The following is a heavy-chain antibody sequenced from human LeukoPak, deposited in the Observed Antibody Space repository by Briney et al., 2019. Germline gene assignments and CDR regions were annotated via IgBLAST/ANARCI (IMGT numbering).Heavy chain of an antibody. CDR1: GGTFSSYT. V-gene: IGHV1-69*02. Sequence: SVKVSCKASGGTFSSYTISWVRQAPGQGLEWMGRIIPVLGIANYAQKFQGRVTITADKSTSTAYMELSSLRSEDTAVYYCARAYDFSLHWFDPWGQGTLVTVSS. CDR3: ARAYDFSLHWFDP. CDR2: IIPVLGIA. D-gene: IGHD3-3*01. J-gene: IGHJ5*02.